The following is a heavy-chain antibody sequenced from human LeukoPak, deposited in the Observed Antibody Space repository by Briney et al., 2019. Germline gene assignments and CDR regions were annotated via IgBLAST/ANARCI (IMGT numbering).Heavy chain of an antibody. CDR2: IIPILGIA. Sequence: SVKVSCKASGGTFSTYAISWVRQAPGQGLEWMGRIIPILGIANYAQKFQGRVTITADKSTSTAYMELSSLRSEDTAVYYCARQIQYLGATPIDYWGQGTLVTVSS. D-gene: IGHD3-16*01. CDR3: ARQIQYLGATPIDY. CDR1: GGTFSTYA. J-gene: IGHJ4*02. V-gene: IGHV1-69*04.